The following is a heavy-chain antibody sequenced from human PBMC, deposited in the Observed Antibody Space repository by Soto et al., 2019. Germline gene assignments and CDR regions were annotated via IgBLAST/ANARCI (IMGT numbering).Heavy chain of an antibody. D-gene: IGHD6-13*01. J-gene: IGHJ6*02. CDR1: GGSIRSYC. Sequence: SQTMSLTCTVFGGSIRSYCWSWIRQPPGKGLEWIGYIYYSGSTNYNPSLKSRVTISVDTSKNQFSLKLSSVTAADTAVYYCARVSLALEVAAAGTDYHGMDVWGQGTTVTVPS. V-gene: IGHV4-59*01. CDR2: IYYSGST. CDR3: ARVSLALEVAAAGTDYHGMDV.